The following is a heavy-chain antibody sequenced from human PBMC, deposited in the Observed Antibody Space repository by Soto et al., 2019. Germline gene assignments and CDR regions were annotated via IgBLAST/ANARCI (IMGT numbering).Heavy chain of an antibody. CDR2: ISGSSSII. V-gene: IGHV3-48*02. CDR1: GFTFSSYS. CDR3: ARDLPIEGGGFDP. Sequence: EVQLVESGGGLVQPGGSLRLSCAVSGFTFSSYSMNWVRQAPGKGLEWVSYISGSSSIIYYADSVKGRFTISRDNAKNSLYLQMNSLRDEDTAVYYCARDLPIEGGGFDPWGQGTLVTVSS. J-gene: IGHJ5*02.